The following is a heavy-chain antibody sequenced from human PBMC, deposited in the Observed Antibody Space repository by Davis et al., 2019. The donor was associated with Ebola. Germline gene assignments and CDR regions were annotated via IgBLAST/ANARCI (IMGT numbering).Heavy chain of an antibody. CDR2: IYYSGST. CDR3: ARGRARGYGSSWSYYYGMGV. V-gene: IGHV4-59*12. CDR1: GGSISSYY. J-gene: IGHJ6*02. D-gene: IGHD6-13*01. Sequence: MPSETLSLTCTVSGGSISSYYWSWIRQPPGKGLEWIGYIYYSGSTNYNPSLKSRVTISVDTSKNQFSLQLNSVTPEDTAVYYCARGRARGYGSSWSYYYGMGVWGQGTTVTVSS.